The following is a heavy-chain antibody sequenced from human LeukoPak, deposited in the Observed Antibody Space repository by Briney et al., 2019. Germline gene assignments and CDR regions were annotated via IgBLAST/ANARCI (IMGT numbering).Heavy chain of an antibody. Sequence: PSETLSPTCAVSGYSISSGYYWGWIRQPPGKGLEWIGSIYHSGNTFCNPSLKSRLTISVDRSQNQFSLKVSSVTASDTAVYYCTRIDGSSYFFDHWGRGILVTVSS. CDR1: GYSISSGYY. D-gene: IGHD2-2*01. CDR2: IYHSGNT. J-gene: IGHJ4*02. V-gene: IGHV4-38-2*01. CDR3: TRIDGSSYFFDH.